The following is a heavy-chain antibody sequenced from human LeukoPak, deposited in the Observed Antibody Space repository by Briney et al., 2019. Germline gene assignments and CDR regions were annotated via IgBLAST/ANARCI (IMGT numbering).Heavy chain of an antibody. V-gene: IGHV3-53*01. CDR2: IYSGGST. D-gene: IGHD4-23*01. Sequence: GGSLRLSCAASGFTVSSNYMSWVRQAPGKGLEWVSVIYSGGSTYYADSVKGRFTLSRDNSKNTLYLQMNSLRDEDTAVYYCARGLYGGNSAIDYCGQGTLVTVSS. CDR3: ARGLYGGNSAIDY. CDR1: GFTVSSNY. J-gene: IGHJ4*02.